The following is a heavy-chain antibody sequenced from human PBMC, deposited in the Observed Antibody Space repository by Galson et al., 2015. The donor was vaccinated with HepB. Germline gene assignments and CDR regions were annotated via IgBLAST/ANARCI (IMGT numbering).Heavy chain of an antibody. CDR1: GFTFSTYA. CDR2: INSGNST. CDR3: ARGYCSGAGTCHGSF. V-gene: IGHV3-48*03. D-gene: IGHD2-15*01. Sequence: SLRLSCAASGFTFSTYAMNWVRQAPGKGLECVSSINSGNSTYYADSVKGRFTISRDNAKNSLYLQMDSLRAEDTAVYYCARGYCSGAGTCHGSFWGQGTLVTVSS. J-gene: IGHJ4*02.